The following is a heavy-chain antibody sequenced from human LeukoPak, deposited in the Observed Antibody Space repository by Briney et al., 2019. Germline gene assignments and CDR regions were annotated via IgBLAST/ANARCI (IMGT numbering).Heavy chain of an antibody. J-gene: IGHJ4*02. CDR1: GFTVSSSY. CDR2: IYSGGTT. Sequence: PGGSLRLSCAASGFTVSSSYMSWVRQAPGKGLEWVSVIYSGGTTDYVDSVKGRFTISRDNSKNTVYLQMNSLRAEDTAVYYCARGLARRRLDHWGQGTLVTVSS. CDR3: ARGLARRRLDH. V-gene: IGHV3-53*01. D-gene: IGHD6-19*01.